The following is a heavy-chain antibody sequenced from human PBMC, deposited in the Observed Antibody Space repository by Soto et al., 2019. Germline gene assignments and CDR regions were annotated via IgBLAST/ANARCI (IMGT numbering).Heavy chain of an antibody. V-gene: IGHV1-69*01. CDR2: IIPTVGTT. Sequence: QVQLEQSGAEVKKPGSSVKVSCKPSGGNFGIYAITWVRQAPGQGLRWVGGIIPTVGTTHYAQKFEGRVSITADESTGTVYLELSRLTSDDTAIYYCTRDVGEPFYPYDMDVWGQGTTVTVSS. CDR1: GGNFGIYA. CDR3: TRDVGEPFYPYDMDV. D-gene: IGHD2-15*01. J-gene: IGHJ6*02.